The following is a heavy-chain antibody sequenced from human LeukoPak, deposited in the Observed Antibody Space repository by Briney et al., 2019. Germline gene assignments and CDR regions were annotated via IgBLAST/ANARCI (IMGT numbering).Heavy chain of an antibody. CDR3: ARGPPRSGSYRHWFDP. CDR1: GFTFSSYS. Sequence: GGSLRLSCAASGFTFSSYSMNWVRQAPGKGLEWVSYISSSSSTIYYADSVKGRFTISRDNAKNSLYLQMNSLRAEDTAVYYCARGPPRSGSYRHWFDPWGQGTLVTVSS. D-gene: IGHD3-10*01. V-gene: IGHV3-48*04. J-gene: IGHJ5*02. CDR2: ISSSSSTI.